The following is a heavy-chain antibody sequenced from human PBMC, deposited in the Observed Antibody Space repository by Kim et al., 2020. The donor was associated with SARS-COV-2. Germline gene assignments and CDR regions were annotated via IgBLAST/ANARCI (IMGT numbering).Heavy chain of an antibody. D-gene: IGHD3-10*01. CDR1: GGSISSGGYY. CDR2: IYYSGST. Sequence: SETLSLTCTVSGGSISSGGYYWSWIRQHPGKGLEWIGYIYYSGSTYYNPSLKSRVTISVDTSKNQFSLKLSSVTAADTAVYYCARGYGSGSYPPLFPDYWGQGTLVTVSS. J-gene: IGHJ4*02. CDR3: ARGYGSGSYPPLFPDY. V-gene: IGHV4-31*03.